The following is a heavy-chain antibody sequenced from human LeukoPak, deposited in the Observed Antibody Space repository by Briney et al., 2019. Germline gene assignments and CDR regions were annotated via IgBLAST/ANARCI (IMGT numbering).Heavy chain of an antibody. CDR1: GFTLSSYA. CDR3: AREVYYDSSGYYYDY. D-gene: IGHD3-22*01. J-gene: IGHJ4*02. Sequence: GGSLRLSCAASGFTLSSYAMHWVRQAPGKGLEYVSAISNNGGSTYYANSVKGRFTISRDNSKNTLYLQMGSLRAEDMAVYYCAREVYYDSSGYYYDYWGQGTLVTVSS. V-gene: IGHV3-64*01. CDR2: ISNNGGST.